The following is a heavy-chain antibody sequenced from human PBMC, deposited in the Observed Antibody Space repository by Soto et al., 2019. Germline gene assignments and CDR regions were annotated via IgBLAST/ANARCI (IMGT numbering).Heavy chain of an antibody. CDR3: ARENVDIATTMLPYFDY. V-gene: IGHV3-30*03. D-gene: IGHD5-12*01. CDR2: VSYDGSNK. J-gene: IGHJ4*02. Sequence: PCGSRRLSCAASGFSFSSHSTHRVRQDPGKGLEWVAVVSYDGSNKYYAGSVKGRFTISRDNSKNTQYLQMNSLRVEDTAVYYCARENVDIATTMLPYFDYWGQ. CDR1: GFSFSSHS.